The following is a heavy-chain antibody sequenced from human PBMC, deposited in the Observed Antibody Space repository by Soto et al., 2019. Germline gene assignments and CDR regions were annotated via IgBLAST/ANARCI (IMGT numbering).Heavy chain of an antibody. CDR1: DYPFTNYG. CDR3: ARDPPITGSLLGTPLMAV. Sequence: QVQLVQSGGEVKKPGASVKVSCMASDYPFTNYGFSWVRQAPGRGLEWMGWISPLNGNTNYAQNFQGRIVLTTEASTSTVYMEVRSLRGDDTAVYYCARDPPITGSLLGTPLMAVWGPGTTVTVSS. J-gene: IGHJ6*02. D-gene: IGHD1-20*01. V-gene: IGHV1-18*04. CDR2: ISPLNGNT.